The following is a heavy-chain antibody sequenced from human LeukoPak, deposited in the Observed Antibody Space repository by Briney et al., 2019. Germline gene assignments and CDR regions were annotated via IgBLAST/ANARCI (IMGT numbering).Heavy chain of an antibody. Sequence: PSETLSLTCTVSGGSISSGGYYWSWIRQHPGEGLEWIGYIYYSGSTYYNPSLTSRVTISVDTSKNQFSLKLSSVTAADTAVYYCASQSGFYCGMDVWGQGTTVTVSS. CDR2: IYYSGST. CDR3: ASQSGFYCGMDV. CDR1: GGSISSGGYY. J-gene: IGHJ6*02. V-gene: IGHV4-31*03.